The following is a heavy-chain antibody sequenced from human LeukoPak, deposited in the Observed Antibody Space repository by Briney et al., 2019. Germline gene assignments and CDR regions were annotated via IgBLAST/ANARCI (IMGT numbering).Heavy chain of an antibody. CDR2: IDRAGSIDT. CDR1: GFTFSTYV. Sequence: GGSLRLSCAASGFTFSTYVMKWVRQTPERRLEWVSTIDRAGSIDTHYADSVRGRFIISRDNSKNTLYLQMNSLRAEDTAVYYCAIDVQDDLDFWGQGTLVTVSS. CDR3: AIDVQDDLDF. D-gene: IGHD1-1*01. V-gene: IGHV3-23*01. J-gene: IGHJ4*02.